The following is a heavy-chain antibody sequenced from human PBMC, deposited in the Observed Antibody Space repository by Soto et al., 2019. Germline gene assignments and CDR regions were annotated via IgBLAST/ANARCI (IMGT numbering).Heavy chain of an antibody. CDR2: IYYSGST. J-gene: IGHJ6*02. CDR1: GGSISSGDYY. CDR3: ARVGSSWYHYYYYGMDV. D-gene: IGHD6-13*01. Sequence: PSETLSLTCTVSGGSISSGDYYWSWIRQPPGKGLEWIGYIYYSGSTYYNPSLKSRVTISVDTSKNQFSLKLSSVTAADTAVYYCARVGSSWYHYYYYGMDVWGQGTTVNV. V-gene: IGHV4-30-4*01.